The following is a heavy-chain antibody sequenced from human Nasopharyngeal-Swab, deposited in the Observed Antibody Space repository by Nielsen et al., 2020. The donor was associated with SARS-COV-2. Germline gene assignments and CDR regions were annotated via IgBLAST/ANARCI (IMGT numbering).Heavy chain of an antibody. CDR2: INQDGGPK. D-gene: IGHD5-12*01. CDR3: ARISRGYTGYVDQNWFDP. J-gene: IGHJ5*02. V-gene: IGHV3-7*03. CDR1: GFTFSSYW. Sequence: GGSLRLSCAASGFTFSSYWMSWVRQAPGKGLEWVANINQDGGPKYYVESVKGRFTVSRDNAENLMYLQMDNLRAEDTAIYYCARISRGYTGYVDQNWFDPWGQGTLVTVPS.